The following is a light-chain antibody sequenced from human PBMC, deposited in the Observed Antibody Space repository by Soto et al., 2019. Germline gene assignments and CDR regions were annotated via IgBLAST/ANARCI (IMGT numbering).Light chain of an antibody. J-gene: IGKJ1*01. CDR3: QQRSNWAPT. CDR2: DAS. Sequence: EIVLTQSPATLSLSPGERATLSCRASQSVDAYLAWYQQRPGQAPRLLIFDASNKATGIPTRFSGGGSGTDFTLTISSLEPEDFAVYYCQQRSNWAPTFGEGTKVEIK. CDR1: QSVDAY. V-gene: IGKV3-11*01.